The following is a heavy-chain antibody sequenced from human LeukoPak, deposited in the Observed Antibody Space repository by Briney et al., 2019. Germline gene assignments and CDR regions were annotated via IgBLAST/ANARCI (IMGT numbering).Heavy chain of an antibody. CDR1: GFTFSSYA. V-gene: IGHV3-30-3*01. Sequence: GGSLRLSCAASGFTFSSYAMHWVRQAPGKGLEWVAVISNDGSNKYHADSVRGRFTISRDNSKNTLYLQMNSLRAEDTAVYYCARDHLPDAIHYFDYWGQGTLVTVSS. CDR3: ARDHLPDAIHYFDY. J-gene: IGHJ4*02. CDR2: ISNDGSNK. D-gene: IGHD2-2*01.